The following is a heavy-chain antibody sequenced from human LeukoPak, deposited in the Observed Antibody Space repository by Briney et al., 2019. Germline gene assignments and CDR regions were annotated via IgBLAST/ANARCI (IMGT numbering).Heavy chain of an antibody. D-gene: IGHD5-18*01. Sequence: RSGGSLRLSCAASGSTFDDYGMSWVRQAPGKGLEWVSGINWNGGSTGYADSVKGRFTISRDNAKNSLYLQMNSLRAEDTALYYCARGGKAMVTLSYYYYYMDVWGKGTTVTVSS. CDR1: GSTFDDYG. CDR3: ARGGKAMVTLSYYYYYMDV. CDR2: INWNGGST. J-gene: IGHJ6*03. V-gene: IGHV3-20*04.